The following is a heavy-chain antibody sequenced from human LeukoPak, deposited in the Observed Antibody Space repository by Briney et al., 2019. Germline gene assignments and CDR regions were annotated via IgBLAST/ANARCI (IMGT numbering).Heavy chain of an antibody. CDR3: ARDLSVGAKPDLGFDY. Sequence: GGSLRLSCAASGFTFSSFTMNWVRQAPGKGLEWVSSISSSSSYIYYADSVKGRFTISRDNAKNSLYLQMISLRAEDTAVYYCARDLSVGAKPDLGFDYWGQGTLVTVSS. J-gene: IGHJ4*02. D-gene: IGHD1-26*01. CDR2: ISSSSSYI. CDR1: GFTFSSFT. V-gene: IGHV3-21*01.